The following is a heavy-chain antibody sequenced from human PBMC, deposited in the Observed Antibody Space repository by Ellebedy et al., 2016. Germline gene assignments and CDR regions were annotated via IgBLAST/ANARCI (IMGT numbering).Heavy chain of an antibody. J-gene: IGHJ6*02. D-gene: IGHD5-12*01. CDR1: GYTLTSYG. V-gene: IGHV1-69*04. Sequence: ASVKVSCKASGYTLTSYGISWVRQPPGQGLEWMGRLITNLGIANYAQKFQDSVTITADNSTSTAYMELSSLRSEDTAVYYCVRVLRLRDQIYYYYGMDVWGQGTTVTVSS. CDR2: LITNLGIA. CDR3: VRVLRLRDQIYYYYGMDV.